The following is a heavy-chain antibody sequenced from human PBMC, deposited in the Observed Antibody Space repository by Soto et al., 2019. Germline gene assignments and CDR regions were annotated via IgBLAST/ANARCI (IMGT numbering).Heavy chain of an antibody. CDR3: ARDLLKPQRLEYYYYGMDV. Sequence: ASVKVSCKASGGTFSSYAISWVRQAPGQGLEWMGRIIPILGIANYAQKFQGRVTITADKSTSTAYMELSSLRSEDTAVYYCARDLLKPQRLEYYYYGMDVWGQGTTVTVSS. V-gene: IGHV1-69*04. D-gene: IGHD1-1*01. J-gene: IGHJ6*02. CDR2: IIPILGIA. CDR1: GGTFSSYA.